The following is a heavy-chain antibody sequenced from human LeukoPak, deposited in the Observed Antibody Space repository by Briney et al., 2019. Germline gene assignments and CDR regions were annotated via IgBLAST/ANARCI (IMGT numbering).Heavy chain of an antibody. V-gene: IGHV3-21*04. CDR2: ISSSSSYI. Sequence: PGGSLRLSCAASGFTFSNYRMNWVRQAPGEGLEWVSSISSSSSYIYYADSVKGRFTISRDNSKNTLYLQMNSLRTEDTAVYYCAKAEGYDILTGLDYWGQGTLVTVSS. D-gene: IGHD3-9*01. CDR3: AKAEGYDILTGLDY. J-gene: IGHJ4*02. CDR1: GFTFSNYR.